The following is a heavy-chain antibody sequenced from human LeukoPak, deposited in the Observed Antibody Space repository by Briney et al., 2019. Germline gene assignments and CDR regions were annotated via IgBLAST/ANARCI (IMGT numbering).Heavy chain of an antibody. J-gene: IGHJ4*02. CDR1: GGSFSGYY. CDR3: ARTGYSSSWYGRLRY. D-gene: IGHD6-13*01. V-gene: IGHV4-34*01. CDR2: INHSGST. Sequence: SETLSLTCAVYGGSFSGYYWSWIRQPPGKGLEWIGEINHSGSTNYNPTLKSRVTTSVDTSKIQFSLKLGSVTAADTAVYYCARTGYSSSWYGRLRYWGQGTLVTVSS.